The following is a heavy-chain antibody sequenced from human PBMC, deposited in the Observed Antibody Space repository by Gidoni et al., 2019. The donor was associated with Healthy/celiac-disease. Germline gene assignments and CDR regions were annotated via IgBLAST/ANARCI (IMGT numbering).Heavy chain of an antibody. J-gene: IGHJ6*02. V-gene: IGHV3-33*01. D-gene: IGHD6-19*01. CDR1: GFTFSSYG. CDR2: IWYDGSNK. Sequence: QVQLVESGGGVVQPGRSLRLSCAASGFTFSSYGTNWVRQAPGQGLEWVAVIWYDGSNKYYADSVKGRFTISRDNSKNTLYLQMNSLRAEDTAVYYCARERYSSGWYNYYGMDVWGQGTTVTVSS. CDR3: ARERYSSGWYNYYGMDV.